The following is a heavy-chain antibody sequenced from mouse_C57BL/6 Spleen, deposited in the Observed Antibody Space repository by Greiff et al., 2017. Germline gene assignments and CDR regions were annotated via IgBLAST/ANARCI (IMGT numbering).Heavy chain of an antibody. CDR2: IYPGDGDT. CDR1: GYAFSSSW. CDR3: ARESILYFDY. V-gene: IGHV1-82*01. J-gene: IGHJ2*01. D-gene: IGHD2-12*01. Sequence: VQLVESGPELVKPGASVKISCKASGYAFSSSWMNWVKQRPGQGLEWIGRIYPGDGDTNYNGKFKGKATLTADKSSSTAYMQLSSLTSEDSAVYLCARESILYFDYWGQGTTLTVSS.